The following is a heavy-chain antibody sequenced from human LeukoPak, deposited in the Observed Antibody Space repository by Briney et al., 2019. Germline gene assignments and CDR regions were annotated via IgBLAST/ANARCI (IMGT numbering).Heavy chain of an antibody. J-gene: IGHJ4*01. V-gene: IGHV3-23*01. Sequence: GGSLRLSCAASGFTFNSYAMTWVRQAPGKGLEWVSAVSGSGGSTYYPDSVEGRFTISRDNSKDTLYLQINSLRVEDTAVYYCAKGIYSSGWSYFDYWGHGTLVTVSS. CDR3: AKGIYSSGWSYFDY. D-gene: IGHD6-19*01. CDR2: VSGSGGST. CDR1: GFTFNSYA.